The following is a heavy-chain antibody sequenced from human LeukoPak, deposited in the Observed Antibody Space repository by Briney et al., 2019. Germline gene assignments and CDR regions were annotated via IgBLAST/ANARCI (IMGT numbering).Heavy chain of an antibody. V-gene: IGHV4-31*03. Sequence: SETLSLTCTVSGGSISSGGYYWSWIRQHPGKGLEWIGYIYYSGSTYYNPSLKSRVTISVDTSKNQFSLKLSSVTAADTAVYYCARDYDSSGYSHGYWGQGTLFTVSS. J-gene: IGHJ4*02. CDR3: ARDYDSSGYSHGY. CDR1: GGSISSGGYY. CDR2: IYYSGST. D-gene: IGHD3-22*01.